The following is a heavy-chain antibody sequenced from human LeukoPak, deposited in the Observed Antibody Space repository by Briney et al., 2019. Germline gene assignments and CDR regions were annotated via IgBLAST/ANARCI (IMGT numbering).Heavy chain of an antibody. CDR3: ARTITMIVYDAFDI. J-gene: IGHJ3*02. CDR1: GFTFSSYE. CDR2: ISGSGTTI. V-gene: IGHV3-48*03. D-gene: IGHD3-22*01. Sequence: GGSLRLSCAASGFTFSSYEMNWVRQAPGKGLEWVSYISGSGTTIYYADSVKGRFTISRDNAKNSLYLQMNSLRAEDTAVYYCARTITMIVYDAFDIWGQGTMVTVSS.